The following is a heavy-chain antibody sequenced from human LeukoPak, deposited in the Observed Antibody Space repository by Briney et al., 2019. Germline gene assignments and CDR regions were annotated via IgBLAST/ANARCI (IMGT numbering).Heavy chain of an antibody. D-gene: IGHD3-10*01. Sequence: GESLKISCKGSGYSFTSYWIGWVRQMPGKGLEWMGIIYPGDSDTRYSPSFEGHVTISADKSISTAYLQWSSLRASDTATYYCARLNNYGSGSYLYWGQGTLVTVSS. CDR1: GYSFTSYW. V-gene: IGHV5-51*01. J-gene: IGHJ4*02. CDR2: IYPGDSDT. CDR3: ARLNNYGSGSYLY.